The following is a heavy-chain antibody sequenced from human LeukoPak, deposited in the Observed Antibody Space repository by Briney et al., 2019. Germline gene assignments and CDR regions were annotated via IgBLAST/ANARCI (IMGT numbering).Heavy chain of an antibody. V-gene: IGHV1-8*01. D-gene: IGHD3-22*01. CDR3: ARGPYYYDSSGNQIDY. Sequence: GASVKVSCKASGYTFTSYDINWVRQATGQGLEWMGWMNPNSGNTGYAQKFQGRVTMTRNTSISTAHMELSSLRSEDTAVYYCARGPYYYDSSGNQIDYWGQGTLVTVSS. J-gene: IGHJ4*02. CDR2: MNPNSGNT. CDR1: GYTFTSYD.